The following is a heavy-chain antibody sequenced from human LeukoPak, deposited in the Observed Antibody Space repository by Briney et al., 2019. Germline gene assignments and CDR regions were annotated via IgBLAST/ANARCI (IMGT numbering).Heavy chain of an antibody. J-gene: IGHJ4*02. CDR2: IKEDGSEK. Sequence: GGSLRLSCAASGFTFSRYWMNWVRQAPGKGLEWVASIKEDGSEKSYVDSVKGRFTISRDNAKNSLYLQMNSLRAEDTAVYYCVSCGTTTCIIRFDHGPQGTLVSVST. D-gene: IGHD2-2*01. CDR1: GFTFSRYW. V-gene: IGHV3-7*01. CDR3: VSCGTTTCIIRFDH.